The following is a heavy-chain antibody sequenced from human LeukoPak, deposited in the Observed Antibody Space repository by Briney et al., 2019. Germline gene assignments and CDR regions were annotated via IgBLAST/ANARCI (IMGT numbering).Heavy chain of an antibody. CDR3: AKDRAHYSSGWRGFFDY. CDR1: GFTFNSYG. V-gene: IGHV3-33*06. D-gene: IGHD6-19*01. J-gene: IGHJ4*02. CDR2: IWYDGSNK. Sequence: PGGSLRLSCAASGFTFNSYGMHWVRQAPGKGLEWVAVIWYDGSNKYYADSVKGRFTISRDNSKNTLYLQMNSLRAEDTAVYYCAKDRAHYSSGWRGFFDYWGQGTLVTVSS.